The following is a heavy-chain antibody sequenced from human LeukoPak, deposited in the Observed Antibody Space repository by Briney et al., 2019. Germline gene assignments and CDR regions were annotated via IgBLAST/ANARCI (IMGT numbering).Heavy chain of an antibody. CDR3: TRQYSSSWWYYYHMDV. CDR2: IRSKAYGGTT. CDR1: GFTFGDYA. J-gene: IGHJ6*03. Sequence: HPGGSLRLSCTASGFTFGDYAMSWVRQAPGKGLEWVGFIRSKAYGGTTEYAASVKGRFTISRDDSKSIAYLQMNSLKTEDTAVYYCTRQYSSSWWYYYHMDVWGKGTTVTISS. D-gene: IGHD6-13*01. V-gene: IGHV3-49*04.